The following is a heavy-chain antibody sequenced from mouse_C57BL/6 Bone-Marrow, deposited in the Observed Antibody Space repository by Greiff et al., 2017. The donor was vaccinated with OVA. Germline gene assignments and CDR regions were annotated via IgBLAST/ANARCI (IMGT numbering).Heavy chain of an antibody. CDR1: GFTFSSYG. CDR2: ISSGGSYT. J-gene: IGHJ3*01. CDR3: ARAIYYDYDGWFAY. D-gene: IGHD2-4*01. V-gene: IGHV5-6*01. Sequence: EVQVVESGGDLVKPGGSLKLSCAASGFTFSSYGMSWVRQTPDKRLEWVATISSGGSYTYYPHSLKVRFTISRDNAKNTLYLQMSSLKSEDTAMYYCARAIYYDYDGWFAYWGQGTLVTVSA.